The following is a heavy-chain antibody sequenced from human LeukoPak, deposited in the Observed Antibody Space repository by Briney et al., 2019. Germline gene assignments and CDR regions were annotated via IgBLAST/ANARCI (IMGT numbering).Heavy chain of an antibody. CDR3: ARDSQYSYGPREHNPLTTPFDY. J-gene: IGHJ4*02. V-gene: IGHV3-21*01. CDR2: ISSSSSYI. D-gene: IGHD5-18*01. Sequence: GGSLRLSCAASGFTFSSYSMNWVRQAPGKGLEWVSSISSSSSYIYYADSVKGRFTISRDNAKNSLYLQMNSLRAEDTAVYYCARDSQYSYGPREHNPLTTPFDYWGQGTLVTVSS. CDR1: GFTFSSYS.